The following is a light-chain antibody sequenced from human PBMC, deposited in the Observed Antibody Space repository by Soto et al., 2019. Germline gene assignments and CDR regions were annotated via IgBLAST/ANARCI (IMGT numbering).Light chain of an antibody. CDR1: SSDVGGYNF. CDR2: NVY. Sequence: QSALTQPASVSGSPGQSITISCTGTSSDVGGYNFVSWYQQHPGKAPKLMLYNVYDRPSGISHRFSGSGSGNTASLTISGLQAEDEAHYYCNSYTSSSTLVFGGGTKVTVL. CDR3: NSYTSSSTLV. J-gene: IGLJ2*01. V-gene: IGLV2-14*03.